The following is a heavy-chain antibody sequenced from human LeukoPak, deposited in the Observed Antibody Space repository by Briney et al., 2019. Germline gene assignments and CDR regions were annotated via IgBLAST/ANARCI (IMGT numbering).Heavy chain of an antibody. CDR1: GLTFSNAW. D-gene: IGHD4-23*01. Sequence: AGGSLRLSCAASGLTFSNAWMSWVRQAPGKGLEWVSAISDTGNTYHADSVKGRFTISRDSSKNTLFLQMNRLRPEDAAVYYCAKLGGNVGFWGQGTLVTVSS. CDR2: ISDTGNT. J-gene: IGHJ4*02. CDR3: AKLGGNVGF. V-gene: IGHV3-23*01.